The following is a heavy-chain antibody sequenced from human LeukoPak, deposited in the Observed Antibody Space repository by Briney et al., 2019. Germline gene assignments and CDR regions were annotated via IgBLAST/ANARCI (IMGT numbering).Heavy chain of an antibody. J-gene: IGHJ4*02. Sequence: SVKVSCKASGGTFSSYAISWVRQAPGQGLEWMGGIIPIFGTANYAQKFQGRVTITTDESTSTAYMELSSLRSGDTAVYYCASCSGECYRKLDNWGQGTLVTVSS. V-gene: IGHV1-69*05. D-gene: IGHD2-15*01. CDR2: IIPIFGTA. CDR1: GGTFSSYA. CDR3: ASCSGECYRKLDN.